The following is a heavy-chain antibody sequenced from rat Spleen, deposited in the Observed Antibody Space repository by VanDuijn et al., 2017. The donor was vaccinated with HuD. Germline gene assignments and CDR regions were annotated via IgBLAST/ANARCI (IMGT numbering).Heavy chain of an antibody. V-gene: IGHV5-17*01. CDR2: IIYDGSST. J-gene: IGHJ2*01. D-gene: IGHD1-12*01. CDR3: ARLYRDSYAHSFDY. CDR1: GFTFSDYA. Sequence: EVQLVESGGGLVQPGRSLKLSCAASGFTFSDYAMAWVRQAPKKGLEWVATIIYDGSSTYYRDSVKGRFTISRDNAKSTLYLQMDSLRSEDTATYYCARLYRDSYAHSFDYWGQGVMVTVSS.